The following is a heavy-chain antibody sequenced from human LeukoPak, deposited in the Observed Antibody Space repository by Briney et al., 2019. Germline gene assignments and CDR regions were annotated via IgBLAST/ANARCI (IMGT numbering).Heavy chain of an antibody. CDR3: AKGWDSSGVDS. J-gene: IGHJ4*02. Sequence: HGGSLRLSCAASGFTFSSYAMSWVRQAPGKGLEWVSAISDSGAGIDYADSVKGRFTISRDNSKNTLSLQMNSLRAEDTAVYYCAKGWDSSGVDSWGQGTLVTVSS. CDR1: GFTFSSYA. CDR2: ISDSGAGI. V-gene: IGHV3-23*01. D-gene: IGHD6-19*01.